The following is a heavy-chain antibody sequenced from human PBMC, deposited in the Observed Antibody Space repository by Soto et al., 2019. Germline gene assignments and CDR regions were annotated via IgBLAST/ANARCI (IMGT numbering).Heavy chain of an antibody. Sequence: ETLSLPCVFYGESLSTYYWNWIGQSPEKGLEWIADIHYSGKTNYNPSLKSRVTISMDTSKRKFSMKLTSVTAADTAMYYCVTFEETSPGGGPQGDFWGQGTLVT. V-gene: IGHV4-34*01. CDR3: VTFEETSPGGGPQGDF. CDR1: GESLSTYY. D-gene: IGHD3-10*01. J-gene: IGHJ4*02. CDR2: IHYSGKT.